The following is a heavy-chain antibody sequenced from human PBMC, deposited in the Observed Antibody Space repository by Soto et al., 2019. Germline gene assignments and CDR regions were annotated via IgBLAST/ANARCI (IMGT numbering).Heavy chain of an antibody. J-gene: IGHJ5*02. CDR3: ARGGWENWFDP. CDR1: GGSISSGAYY. Sequence: ASETLSLTCTVSGGSISSGAYYWSWIRQPPGKGLEWIGYIYYSGSTYYNPSLKSRVTISVDTSKNQFSLKLSSVTAADTAVYYCARGGWENWFDPWGQGTLVTVSS. V-gene: IGHV4-30-4*01. D-gene: IGHD1-26*01. CDR2: IYYSGST.